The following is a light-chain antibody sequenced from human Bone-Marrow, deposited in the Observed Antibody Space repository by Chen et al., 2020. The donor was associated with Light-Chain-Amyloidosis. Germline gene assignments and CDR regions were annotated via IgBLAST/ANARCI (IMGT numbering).Light chain of an antibody. CDR1: DLPTKY. CDR3: QSADSSGTYEVI. Sequence: SYELTQPPSVSVSPGQTARITCSGDDLPTKYAYWYQQKPGQAPVLVIHRDTERPSGIAERFPGSSSGTTATWSIRGVQEEDEADYHCQSADSSGTYEVIFGGGTKLTVL. CDR2: RDT. J-gene: IGLJ2*01. V-gene: IGLV3-25*03.